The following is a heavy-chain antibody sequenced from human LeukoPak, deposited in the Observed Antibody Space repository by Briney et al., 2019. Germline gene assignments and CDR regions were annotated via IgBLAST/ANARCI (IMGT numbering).Heavy chain of an antibody. J-gene: IGHJ4*02. Sequence: RPGGSLRLSCAASGFTFSSYAMSWVRQAPGKGLEWVSAISGSGGSTYYADSVKGRFTISRDNSKNTLYLQMNSLRAEDTAVYYCAKEVRRVRQPGGVFDYWGQGTLVTVSS. V-gene: IGHV3-23*01. CDR2: ISGSGGST. D-gene: IGHD6-13*01. CDR1: GFTFSSYA. CDR3: AKEVRRVRQPGGVFDY.